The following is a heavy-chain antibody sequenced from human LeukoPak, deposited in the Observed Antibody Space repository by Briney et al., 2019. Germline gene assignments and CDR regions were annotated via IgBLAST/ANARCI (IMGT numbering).Heavy chain of an antibody. D-gene: IGHD3-9*01. Sequence: ASVKVSCKASGYTFTSYGISWVRQAPGQGLEWMGWISAYNGNTNYAQKLQGRVTMTTDTSTSTAYMELRSLRSDDTAVYYCARGSGGNLYDILTGSLTPYFDYWGQGTLVTVSS. J-gene: IGHJ4*02. CDR3: ARGSGGNLYDILTGSLTPYFDY. V-gene: IGHV1-18*01. CDR1: GYTFTSYG. CDR2: ISAYNGNT.